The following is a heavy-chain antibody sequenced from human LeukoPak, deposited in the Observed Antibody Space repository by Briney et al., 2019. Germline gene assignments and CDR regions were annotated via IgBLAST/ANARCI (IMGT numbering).Heavy chain of an antibody. D-gene: IGHD6-13*01. J-gene: IGHJ4*02. V-gene: IGHV1-2*02. CDR3: AKGDSSSVPQKGPDY. Sequence: ASVKLSCKASGYTFTGHYIHWVRQAPGQGREWMGEINPDSAGKNYEQKVRGRVTMTRDTSTSTTYMELSRLRYADTAVYYCAKGDSSSVPQKGPDYWGQGTLVTVSS. CDR1: GYTFTGHY. CDR2: INPDSAGK.